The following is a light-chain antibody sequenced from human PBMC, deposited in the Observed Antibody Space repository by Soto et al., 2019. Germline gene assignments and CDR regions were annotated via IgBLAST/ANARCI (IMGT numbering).Light chain of an antibody. J-gene: IGLJ2*01. V-gene: IGLV2-11*01. Sequence: QSVLTQPRSVSGPPGQSVTISCTGTSSDVGGYNYVSWYQQHPGKAPKLMIYDVSKRPSGVPDRFSGPKSGNTASLTISGLQAEDEADYYCCSYAGSYTLVFGGGTKLTVL. CDR2: DVS. CDR3: CSYAGSYTLV. CDR1: SSDVGGYNY.